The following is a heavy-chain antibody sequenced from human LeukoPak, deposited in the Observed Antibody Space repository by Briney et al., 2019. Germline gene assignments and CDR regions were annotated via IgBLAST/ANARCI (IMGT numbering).Heavy chain of an antibody. CDR1: GGSFSGYY. J-gene: IGHJ6*02. CDR3: ARTETALGMNV. Sequence: SETLSLTCAVYGGSFSGYYWSWIRQPPGKGLEWIGEINHSGSTNYNPSLKSRVTISVDTSKNQFSLKLSSVTAADTAVYYCARTETALGMNVWGQGTTVTVSS. V-gene: IGHV4-34*01. D-gene: IGHD5-18*01. CDR2: INHSGST.